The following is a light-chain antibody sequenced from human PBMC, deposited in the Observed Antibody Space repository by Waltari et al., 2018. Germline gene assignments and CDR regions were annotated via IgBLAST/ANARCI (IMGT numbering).Light chain of an antibody. CDR3: SSYTSSSTYV. CDR1: SSDVGGYTY. CDR2: EVS. Sequence: QSALTQPASVSGSPGQSITISCTGTSSDVGGYTYVSWYQQHPGEAPKLMIYEVSNRPPGVPHRFSGSRSGNTASLTISGLQAEDEADYYCSSYTSSSTYVFGTGTKVTVL. V-gene: IGLV2-14*01. J-gene: IGLJ1*01.